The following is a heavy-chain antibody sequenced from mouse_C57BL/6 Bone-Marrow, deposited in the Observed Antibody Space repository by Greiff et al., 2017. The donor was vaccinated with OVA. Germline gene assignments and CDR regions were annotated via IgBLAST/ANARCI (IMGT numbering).Heavy chain of an antibody. CDR1: GYTFTDYY. Sequence: EVQLQQSGPELVKPGASVKISCKASGYTFTDYYMNWVKQSHGKSLEWIGDINPNNGGTSYNQKFKGKATLTVDKSSSTAYMELRSLTSEDSAVYYCAPRSTSGTSNLAYWGQGTLVTVSA. J-gene: IGHJ3*01. D-gene: IGHD4-1*01. V-gene: IGHV1-26*01. CDR3: APRSTSGTSNLAY. CDR2: INPNNGGT.